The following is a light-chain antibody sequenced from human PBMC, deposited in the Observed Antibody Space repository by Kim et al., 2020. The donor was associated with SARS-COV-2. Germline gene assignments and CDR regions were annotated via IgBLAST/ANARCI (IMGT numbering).Light chain of an antibody. Sequence: VLGQTVRITCQGDSLRSYYATWYQQTPGQAPILVIYGKNIRPSGIPDRFSGSSSGNTASLTITGTQAGNEADYYCNSRDSNDNVVFGGGTQLTVL. J-gene: IGLJ2*01. CDR1: SLRSYY. CDR3: NSRDSNDNVV. V-gene: IGLV3-19*01. CDR2: GKN.